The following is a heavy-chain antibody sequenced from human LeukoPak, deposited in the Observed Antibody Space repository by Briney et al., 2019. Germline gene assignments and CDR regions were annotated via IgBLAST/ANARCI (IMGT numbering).Heavy chain of an antibody. CDR2: ISWNSGSI. CDR1: GFTFDDYA. CDR3: AKGDTAMVTGAFDI. V-gene: IGHV3-9*03. D-gene: IGHD5-18*01. Sequence: GGSLRLSCAASGFTFDDYAMHWVRQAPGKGLEWVSGISWNSGSIGYADSVKGRFTISRDNAKNSLYLQMNSLRAEDMALYYCAKGDTAMVTGAFDIWGQGTMVTVSS. J-gene: IGHJ3*02.